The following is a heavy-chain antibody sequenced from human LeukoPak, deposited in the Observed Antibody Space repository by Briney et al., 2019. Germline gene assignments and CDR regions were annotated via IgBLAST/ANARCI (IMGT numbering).Heavy chain of an antibody. CDR3: ARDKTVTTSLDY. Sequence: PGGSLRLSCAASGFSFSSYGMHWVRQAPGKGLEWLTVISYDGNTIYYADSVKGRFTISRDNSKNTLYLQMNSLRAEDTAVYYCARDKTVTTSLDYWGQGTLVTVSS. CDR1: GFSFSSYG. CDR2: ISYDGNTI. D-gene: IGHD4-17*01. V-gene: IGHV3-30*03. J-gene: IGHJ4*02.